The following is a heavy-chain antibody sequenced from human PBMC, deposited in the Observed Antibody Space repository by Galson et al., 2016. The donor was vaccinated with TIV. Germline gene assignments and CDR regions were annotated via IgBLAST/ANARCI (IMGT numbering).Heavy chain of an antibody. CDR3: RARGDSRAHDVFDF. J-gene: IGHJ3*01. V-gene: IGHV3-74*01. D-gene: IGHD3-3*01. Sequence: SLRLSCAASGFTFSNFWMHWVRQVPGKGLVWVSRIKTDGSRTDYVDSVKGRFTISRDNVKNTVYLQMDSLSAEDTAVYYCRARGDSRAHDVFDFWGHGTTVTVSS. CDR2: IKTDGSRT. CDR1: GFTFSNFW.